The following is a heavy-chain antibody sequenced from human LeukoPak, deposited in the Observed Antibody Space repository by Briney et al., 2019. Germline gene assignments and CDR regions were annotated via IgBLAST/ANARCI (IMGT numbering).Heavy chain of an antibody. D-gene: IGHD3-3*01. CDR3: AKYTYYDFWSGYHDEYFQH. CDR2: ISGSGGGT. Sequence: GGSLRLSCEASGFTFSSYAMSWVRQAPGKGLEWVSAISGSGGGTYYADSVKGRFTISRDNSKNTLYLQMNSLRAEDTAVYYCAKYTYYDFWSGYHDEYFQHWGQGTLVTVSS. V-gene: IGHV3-23*01. CDR1: GFTFSSYA. J-gene: IGHJ1*01.